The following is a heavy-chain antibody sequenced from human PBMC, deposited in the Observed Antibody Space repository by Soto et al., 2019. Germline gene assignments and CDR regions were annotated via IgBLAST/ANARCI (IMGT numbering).Heavy chain of an antibody. V-gene: IGHV5-10-1*01. D-gene: IGHD3-22*01. CDR1: GYSFTSYW. J-gene: IGHJ6*02. CDR2: IEPSDSYT. CDR3: ARVSGYPNYYGMDV. Sequence: GESLKISCKGSGYSFTSYWITRVRQMPGKGLEWMGKIEPSDSYTNYSPSFQGHVTISADKSISTAYLQWSSLKASDTAMYYCARVSGYPNYYGMDVWGQGXTVTVSS.